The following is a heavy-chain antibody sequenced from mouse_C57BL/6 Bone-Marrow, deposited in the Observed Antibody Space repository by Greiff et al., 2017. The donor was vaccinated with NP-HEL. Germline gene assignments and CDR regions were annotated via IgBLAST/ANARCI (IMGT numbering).Heavy chain of an antibody. J-gene: IGHJ1*03. D-gene: IGHD1-1*01. CDR2: IGPGSGST. V-gene: IGHV1-77*01. CDR1: GYTFTDYY. Sequence: VQRVESGAELVKPGASVKISCKASGYTFTDYYINWVKQRPGQGLEWIGKIGPGSGSTYYNEKFKGKATLTADKSSSTAYMQLSSLTSEDSAVYFCARGVTTVGARPRYFDVWGTGTTVTVSS. CDR3: ARGVTTVGARPRYFDV.